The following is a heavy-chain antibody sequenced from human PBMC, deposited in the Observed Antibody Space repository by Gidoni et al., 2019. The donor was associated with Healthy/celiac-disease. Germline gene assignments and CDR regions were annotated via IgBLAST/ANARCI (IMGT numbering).Heavy chain of an antibody. CDR1: GGSISSYY. CDR3: ARGGGTMIVD. J-gene: IGHJ4*02. Sequence: VQLQESGPGLVTPSETLSLTCPVSGGSISSYYWSWIRQPPGKGLEWIGYIYYSGSTNYNPSLKSRVTISVDTSKNQFSRKLSSVTAADTAVYYCARGGGTMIVDWGQGTLVTVSS. CDR2: IYYSGST. V-gene: IGHV4-59*01. D-gene: IGHD3-22*01.